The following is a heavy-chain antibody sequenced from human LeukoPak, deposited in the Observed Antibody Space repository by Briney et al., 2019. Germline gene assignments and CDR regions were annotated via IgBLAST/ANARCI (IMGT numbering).Heavy chain of an antibody. CDR2: IYTSGST. D-gene: IGHD6-13*01. Sequence: SETLSLTCTVSGGSLSSGGYYWSWIRQPAGKGLEWIGRIYTSGSTNYNPSLKSRVTISVDTSKNQFSLKLSSVTAADTAVYYCARGIAAAGTHLDYWGQGTLVTVSS. V-gene: IGHV4-61*02. CDR3: ARGIAAAGTHLDY. J-gene: IGHJ4*02. CDR1: GGSLSSGGYY.